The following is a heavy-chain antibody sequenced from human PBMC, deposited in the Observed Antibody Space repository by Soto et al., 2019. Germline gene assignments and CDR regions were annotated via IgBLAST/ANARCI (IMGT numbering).Heavy chain of an antibody. Sequence: QVHLVQSGAEVKKPGSSVKVSCKASGGTFSSQTIIWVRQAPGQGLEWMGTIIPVFAAPNYAQKFKGRVTLTADEPPSTAYMELSSLSSQDTAVYYCTRSIRLFVVELFAMDVWGQGTTVTVSS. CDR1: GGTFSSQT. CDR3: TRSIRLFVVELFAMDV. D-gene: IGHD2-15*01. V-gene: IGHV1-69*15. J-gene: IGHJ6*02. CDR2: IIPVFAAP.